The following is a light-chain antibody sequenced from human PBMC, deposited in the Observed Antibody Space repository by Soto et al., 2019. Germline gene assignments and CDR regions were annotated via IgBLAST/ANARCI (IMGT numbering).Light chain of an antibody. J-gene: IGLJ2*01. CDR1: SSDVGGYDY. CDR2: GVN. CDR3: SSYGDSNNFVV. V-gene: IGLV2-8*01. Sequence: QSVLTQPPSASGSPGQSVTISCTGTSSDVGGYDYVSWYQQHPGKAPKFMIYGVNKRPSGVPDRCSGSKSGNTASLTVSGLQAEDEADYYCSSYGDSNNFVVFGGGTKVTVL.